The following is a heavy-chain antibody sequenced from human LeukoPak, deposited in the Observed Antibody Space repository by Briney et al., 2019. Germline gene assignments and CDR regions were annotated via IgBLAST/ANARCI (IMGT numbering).Heavy chain of an antibody. J-gene: IGHJ6*03. Sequence: SVKVSCKASGFTFTSSAMQWVRQARGQRLEWIGWIVVGSGNTNYAQKFQERVTITRDMSTSTAYMELSGLRSEDTAVYYCAASPFSYDSSGYRRLGYYYYMDVWGKGTTVTVSS. V-gene: IGHV1-58*02. D-gene: IGHD3-22*01. CDR2: IVVGSGNT. CDR3: AASPFSYDSSGYRRLGYYYYMDV. CDR1: GFTFTSSA.